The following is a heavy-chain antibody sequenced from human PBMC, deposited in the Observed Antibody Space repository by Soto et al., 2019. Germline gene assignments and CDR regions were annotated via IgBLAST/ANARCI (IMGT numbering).Heavy chain of an antibody. CDR3: ARGRGGWFINQLLNAFDI. D-gene: IGHD2-2*01. Sequence: SETLSLTCTVFGGSISRYYWSWIRQPPGKGLEWIGYIYYSGSTNYNPSLKSRVTISVDTSKNQFSLKLSSVTAADTAVYYCARGRGGWFINQLLNAFDIWGQGTMDTVSS. J-gene: IGHJ3*02. V-gene: IGHV4-59*01. CDR2: IYYSGST. CDR1: GGSISRYY.